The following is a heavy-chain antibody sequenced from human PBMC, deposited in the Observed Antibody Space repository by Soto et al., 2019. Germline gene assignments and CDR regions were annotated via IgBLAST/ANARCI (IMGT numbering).Heavy chain of an antibody. D-gene: IGHD4-17*01. CDR2: IRSKPYGGTT. CDR1: GFIFGDYA. CDR3: TRDSLGDYAFDY. J-gene: IGHJ4*02. Sequence: GGSLRLSCTASGFIFGDYAMSWFRRDPGKGLEWVGFIRSKPYGGTTEYAASVKGRFTISRDDSKSIAYLQMNSLKTEDTAVYYCTRDSLGDYAFDYWGQGTLVTVSS. V-gene: IGHV3-49*03.